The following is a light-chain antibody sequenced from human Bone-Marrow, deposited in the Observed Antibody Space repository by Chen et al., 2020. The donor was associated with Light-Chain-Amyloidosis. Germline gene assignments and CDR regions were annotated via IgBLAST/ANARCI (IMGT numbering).Light chain of an antibody. CDR3: QQYASPPQT. CDR1: QSVSSNY. J-gene: IGKJ1*01. Sequence: TVLTQSPDTLSLSPGERATLSCRASQSVSSNYLAWYQQTPGQAPRLLIYDASSRATGIPDRFSGSGSGTDFTLTISRLEPEDFAVYYCQQYASPPQTFGQGIKVEIK. V-gene: IGKV3-20*01. CDR2: DAS.